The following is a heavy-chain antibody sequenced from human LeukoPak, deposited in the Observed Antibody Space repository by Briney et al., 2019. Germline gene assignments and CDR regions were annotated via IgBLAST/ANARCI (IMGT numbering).Heavy chain of an antibody. CDR3: AKDGMSYFDY. Sequence: GGSLRLSCAASGFTFARYAMSWVRQAPGKGLEWVSAISGSGGSTYYADSVKGRLTISRDNSKNTLYLQMNSLRAEDTAVYYCAKDGMSYFDYWGQGTLVTVSS. CDR2: ISGSGGST. CDR1: GFTFARYA. D-gene: IGHD1-14*01. J-gene: IGHJ4*02. V-gene: IGHV3-23*01.